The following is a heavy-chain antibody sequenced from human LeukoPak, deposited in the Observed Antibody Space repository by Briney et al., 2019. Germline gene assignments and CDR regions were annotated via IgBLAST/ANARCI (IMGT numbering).Heavy chain of an antibody. CDR2: IYNSGST. D-gene: IGHD3-10*01. CDR1: GYSISSGYY. V-gene: IGHV4-38-2*02. Sequence: SETLSLTCTVSGYSISSGYYWGWIRQPPGKGLEWLGSIYNSGSTDYNPSLKSRVTISVATSKNQLSLKLNSVTAADTAVYYCAREVGPSYFDYWGQGTLVTVSS. CDR3: AREVGPSYFDY. J-gene: IGHJ4*02.